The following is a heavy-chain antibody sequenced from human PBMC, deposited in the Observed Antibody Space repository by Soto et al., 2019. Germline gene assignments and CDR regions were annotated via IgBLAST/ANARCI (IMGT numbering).Heavy chain of an antibody. CDR3: AREGPDSSALDP. Sequence: QVQLQESGPGLVKPSETLSLTCSVSGGSVSSGSNYWTWIRQPPGKGLEWIGYVYSSGSTKYNPPRRSGVIISIDTSKDQFSLKLNSVTAADTAVYHCAREGPDSSALDPWGQGTLVTVSS. V-gene: IGHV4-61*01. D-gene: IGHD6-25*01. J-gene: IGHJ5*02. CDR1: GGSVSSGSNY. CDR2: VYSSGST.